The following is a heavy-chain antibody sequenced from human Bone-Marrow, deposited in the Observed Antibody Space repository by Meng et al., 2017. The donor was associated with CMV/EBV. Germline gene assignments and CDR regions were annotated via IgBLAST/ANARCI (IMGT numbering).Heavy chain of an antibody. CDR3: ARHGYYGSGSYYKPVYYYYYGMDV. D-gene: IGHD3-10*01. V-gene: IGHV1-8*01. CDR1: GYTFTSYD. CDR2: MNPNSGNT. Sequence: ASVKVSCKASGYTFTSYDINWVRQATGQGLEWMGWMNPNSGNTGYAQKFQGRVTMTRNTSISTAYMELSSLRSEDTAVYYCARHGYYGSGSYYKPVYYYYYGMDVWGQGTTVTVFS. J-gene: IGHJ6*02.